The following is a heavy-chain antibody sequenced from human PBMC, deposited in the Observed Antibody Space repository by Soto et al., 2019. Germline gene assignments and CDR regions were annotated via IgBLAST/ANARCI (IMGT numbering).Heavy chain of an antibody. CDR3: ARDALGATLIFDY. Sequence: EVQLVESGGGLVKPGGSLRLSCAASGFTFSSYSMNWVRQAPGKGLDWVSSISSSSSYIYYADSVKGRFTISRVNAKNSLYLQMNSLRADDTAVYYFARDALGATLIFDYWGQGTLVTVSS. V-gene: IGHV3-21*01. D-gene: IGHD1-26*01. J-gene: IGHJ4*02. CDR2: ISSSSSYI. CDR1: GFTFSSYS.